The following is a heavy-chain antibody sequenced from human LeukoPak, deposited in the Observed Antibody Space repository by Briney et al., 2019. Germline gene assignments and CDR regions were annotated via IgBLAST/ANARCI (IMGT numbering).Heavy chain of an antibody. D-gene: IGHD4-23*01. Sequence: SETLSLTCSVSGVSITSSTYFWSWIRQPAGKALEWIGRMDFSGSTNYNPSLRSRVTLSLDTSKNQFSLKLTSVTAADTAVYYCATLTTVVTAYYFDYWGQGTLVTVSS. CDR2: MDFSGST. CDR3: ATLTTVVTAYYFDY. V-gene: IGHV4-61*02. J-gene: IGHJ4*02. CDR1: GVSITSSTYF.